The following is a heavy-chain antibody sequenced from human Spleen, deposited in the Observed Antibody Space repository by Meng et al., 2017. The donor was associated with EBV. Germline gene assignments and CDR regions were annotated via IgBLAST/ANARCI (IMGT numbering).Heavy chain of an antibody. CDR3: ASGSGGNFDF. J-gene: IGHJ4*02. D-gene: IGHD3-16*01. CDR1: GVAISSCTYY. CDR2: IYHNGDT. Sequence: CPGVRQSSQLQYIPCAVRGVAISSCTYYWRWIRRHPGRGLEWIGYIYHNGDTYYSPSLQRRLTISVDTSKNQFSLKMSSVTAADTAVYFCASGSGGNFDFWGQGTLVTVSS. V-gene: IGHV4-30-4*01.